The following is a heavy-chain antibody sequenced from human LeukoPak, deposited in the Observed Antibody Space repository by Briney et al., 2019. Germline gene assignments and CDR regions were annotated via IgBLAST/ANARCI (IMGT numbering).Heavy chain of an antibody. CDR2: INPNSGGT. Sequence: ASVKVSCKASGYTFTGYYMHWVRQAPGQELEWMGWINPNSGGTNYAQKFQGRVTMTRDTSISTAYMELSRLRSDDTAVYYCARDGSSGYYRRGGNWFDPWGQGTLVTVSS. CDR1: GYTFTGYY. CDR3: ARDGSSGYYRRGGNWFDP. J-gene: IGHJ5*02. D-gene: IGHD3-22*01. V-gene: IGHV1-2*02.